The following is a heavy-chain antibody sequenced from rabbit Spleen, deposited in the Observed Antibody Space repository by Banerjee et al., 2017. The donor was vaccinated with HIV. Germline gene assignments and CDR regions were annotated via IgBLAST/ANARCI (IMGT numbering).Heavy chain of an antibody. V-gene: IGHV1S45*01. CDR2: IYTGGSGST. J-gene: IGHJ4*01. Sequence: QEQLVESGGGLVKPGASLTLTCTASGFSFSSSYWISWVRQAPGKGLEWVGCIYTGGSGSTYYASWAKGRFTISKTSSTTVTLQMTSLTAADTATYFCARHDNDWGGGNLWGPGTLVTVS. CDR3: ARHDNDWGGGNL. D-gene: IGHD4-1*01. CDR1: GFSFSSSYW.